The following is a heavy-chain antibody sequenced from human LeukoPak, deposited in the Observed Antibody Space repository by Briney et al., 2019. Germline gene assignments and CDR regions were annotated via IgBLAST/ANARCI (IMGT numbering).Heavy chain of an antibody. CDR1: GFTFSAFA. D-gene: IGHD4-17*01. CDR3: ARDPNGDYVRAFDM. V-gene: IGHV3-23*01. J-gene: IGHJ3*02. CDR2: IHAGGIPA. Sequence: GGSLRLSCTVSGFTFSAFAMMWVREAPGKGPELVSAIHAGGIPAFYAESVKGRFTISRDNSRNTLFLQMNSLTAEDTAVYYCARDPNGDYVRAFDMWGPGTMVNVSS.